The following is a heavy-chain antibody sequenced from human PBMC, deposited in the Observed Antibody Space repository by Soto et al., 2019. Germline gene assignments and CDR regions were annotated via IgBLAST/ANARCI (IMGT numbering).Heavy chain of an antibody. CDR3: ARAQGRGYCSGGSCPPPYFDY. CDR1: GFTFSSYW. Sequence: EVQLVESGGGLVQPGGSLRLSCAASGFTFSSYWMSWVRQAPGKGLEWVANIKQDGSEKYYVDSVKGRFTISRDNAKNSLYLQKSSRRAEDTAVYYCARAQGRGYCSGGSCPPPYFDYWGQGTLVTVSS. CDR2: IKQDGSEK. J-gene: IGHJ4*02. D-gene: IGHD2-15*01. V-gene: IGHV3-7*01.